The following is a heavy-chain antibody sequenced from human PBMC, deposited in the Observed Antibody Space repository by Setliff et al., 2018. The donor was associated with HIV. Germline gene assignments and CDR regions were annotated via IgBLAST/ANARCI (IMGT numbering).Heavy chain of an antibody. V-gene: IGHV4-61*09. CDR2: ISPSGDT. Sequence: PSETLSLTCTVSGDSVNRWSYYWSWIRQPAGKGLEWVGHISPSGDTNYNPSMKSRVVISLDKPKNQFSLILNSLTAADTAVYFCARDGGTHAAFEFWGQGTMVTVSS. J-gene: IGHJ3*01. CDR1: GDSVNRWSYY. CDR3: ARDGGTHAAFEF.